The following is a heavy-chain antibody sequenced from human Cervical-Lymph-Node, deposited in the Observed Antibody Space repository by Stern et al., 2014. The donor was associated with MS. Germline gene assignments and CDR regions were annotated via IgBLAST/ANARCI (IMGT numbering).Heavy chain of an antibody. CDR3: ARDRGYSYGHWFDP. V-gene: IGHV1-2*06. CDR2: INPTSGGT. J-gene: IGHJ5*02. D-gene: IGHD5-18*01. CDR1: EYTFTDYY. Sequence: VQLLESGAEVKKPGASVKVSCKASEYTFTDYYIHWVRQAPGQGLEWMGQINPTSGGTNYAQKFQGRVTMTRDTSISTAYMDLSSLRSDDTAVYYCARDRGYSYGHWFDPWGQGTLVTVSS.